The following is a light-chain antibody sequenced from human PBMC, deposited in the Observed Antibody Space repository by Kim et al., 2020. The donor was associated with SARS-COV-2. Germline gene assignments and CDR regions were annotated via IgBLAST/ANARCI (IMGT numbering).Light chain of an antibody. Sequence: QSVLTQPPSASGTPGQRVTISCSGSSSNIGSNTVNWYQQLPGTAPKLLIYSNNQRPSGVPDRFSCSKSGTSASLAISGLQSEDEADYYCAAWDDSLNGRYVFGTGTKVTVL. CDR1: SSNIGSNT. V-gene: IGLV1-44*01. CDR3: AAWDDSLNGRYV. CDR2: SNN. J-gene: IGLJ1*01.